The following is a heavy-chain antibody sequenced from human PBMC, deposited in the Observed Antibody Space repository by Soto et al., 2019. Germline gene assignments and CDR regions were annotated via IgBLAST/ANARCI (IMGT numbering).Heavy chain of an antibody. Sequence: GASVKVSCKASGYTFTRYGISWVRQAPGQGLEWMGWISAYNGNTNYAQKLQGRVTMTTDTSTSTAYMELRSLRSDDTAVYYCARVPRSGWSSAAFDTWAQGTMLTISS. CDR3: ARVPRSGWSSAAFDT. J-gene: IGHJ3*02. CDR2: ISAYNGNT. D-gene: IGHD6-19*01. CDR1: GYTFTRYG. V-gene: IGHV1-18*01.